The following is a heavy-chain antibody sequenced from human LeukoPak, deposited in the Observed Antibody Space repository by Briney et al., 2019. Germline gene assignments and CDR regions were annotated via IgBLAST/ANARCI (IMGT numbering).Heavy chain of an antibody. CDR1: GFTFSSYA. CDR2: VSGSGGST. D-gene: IGHD3-22*01. V-gene: IGHV3-23*01. J-gene: IGHJ4*02. CDR3: AKDAHYYDSSGYSDY. Sequence: GGSLRLSCAASGFTFSSYAMSWVRQAPGKGLEWVSAVSGSGGSTYYADSVKGRFTISRDNSKNTLYLQMNSLRAEDTAVYYCAKDAHYYDSSGYSDYWGQGTLVTVSS.